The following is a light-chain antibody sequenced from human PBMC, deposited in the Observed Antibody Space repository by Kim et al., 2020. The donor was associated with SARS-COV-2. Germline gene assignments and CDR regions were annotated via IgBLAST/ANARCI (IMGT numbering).Light chain of an antibody. CDR1: QSISSW. Sequence: DIQMTQSPSTLSASVGDRVTITCRASQSISSWLAWYQQKPGKAPKLLISKASSLESGVPSRFSGSGSGTEFTLTISSLQPDDFATYFCQQYNSYLYTFGQGTKLQI. CDR2: KAS. V-gene: IGKV1-5*03. CDR3: QQYNSYLYT. J-gene: IGKJ2*01.